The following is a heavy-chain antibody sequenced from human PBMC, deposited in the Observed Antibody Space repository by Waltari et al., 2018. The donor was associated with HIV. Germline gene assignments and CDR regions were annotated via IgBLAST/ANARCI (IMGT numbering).Heavy chain of an antibody. Sequence: EVQLVESGGGLVQPGGSLRLSCAASGFTVSSNYMSWVRQAPGKGLEWVSVIYSGGSTYYADSVKGRFTISRDNSKNTLYLQMNSLRAEDTAVYYCARGPSIMITFGGVIDEYYFDYWGQGTLVTVSS. V-gene: IGHV3-66*01. D-gene: IGHD3-16*02. J-gene: IGHJ4*02. CDR1: GFTVSSNY. CDR3: ARGPSIMITFGGVIDEYYFDY. CDR2: IYSGGST.